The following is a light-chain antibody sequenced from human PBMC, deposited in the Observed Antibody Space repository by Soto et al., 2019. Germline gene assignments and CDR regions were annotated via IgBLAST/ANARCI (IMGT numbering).Light chain of an antibody. CDR3: HRYGDSPLT. J-gene: IGKJ4*01. CDR2: GAS. V-gene: IGKV3-20*01. Sequence: FVLTQSPGTLSLFPGERATFSCRAIQSVSSSYLAWYKQKHGQPPRLLIYGASSRATGIPDRFSGSGSGTDLTITISRLEPEDFDLYVCHRYGDSPLTFGGGTKVDIK. CDR1: QSVSSSY.